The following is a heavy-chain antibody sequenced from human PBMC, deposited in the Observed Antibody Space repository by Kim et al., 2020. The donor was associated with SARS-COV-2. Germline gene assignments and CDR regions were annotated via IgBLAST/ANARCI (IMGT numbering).Heavy chain of an antibody. J-gene: IGHJ4*02. V-gene: IGHV3-49*02. Sequence: VKGRFTISRDDSKSIAYLQMNSLKTEDTAVYYCTRENYDSSGYYYKFFDYWGQGTLVTVSS. D-gene: IGHD3-22*01. CDR3: TRENYDSSGYYYKFFDY.